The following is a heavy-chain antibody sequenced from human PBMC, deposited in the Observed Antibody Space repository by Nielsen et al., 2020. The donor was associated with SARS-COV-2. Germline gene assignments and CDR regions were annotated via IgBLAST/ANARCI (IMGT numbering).Heavy chain of an antibody. Sequence: SETLSLTCTVSGGSVDSGGQYWSWIRQHPGKGLECIGYIHYNGNTYYTPSLKSRVNISMDKYKNEFSLKLDHVTAADTAVYYCARDLREAGGLDYWGQGTLVTVSS. V-gene: IGHV4-31*03. CDR2: IHYNGNT. CDR3: ARDLREAGGLDY. D-gene: IGHD3-10*01. CDR1: GGSVDSGGQY. J-gene: IGHJ4*02.